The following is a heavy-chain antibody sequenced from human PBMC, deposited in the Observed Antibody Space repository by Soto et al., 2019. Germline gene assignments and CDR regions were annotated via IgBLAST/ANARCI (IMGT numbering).Heavy chain of an antibody. D-gene: IGHD3-22*01. Sequence: QVQLVESGGGVVQPGSSLRLSCAASGFTFSNYDMHWVRQAPGKGLEWVAIISYDGTNKYYADSVKGRFTISRDNSKNTLSLQMNSLRAEDTAVYYCAKVLSIIVADSFDIWGQGTMVTVSS. J-gene: IGHJ3*02. CDR1: GFTFSNYD. CDR3: AKVLSIIVADSFDI. CDR2: ISYDGTNK. V-gene: IGHV3-30*18.